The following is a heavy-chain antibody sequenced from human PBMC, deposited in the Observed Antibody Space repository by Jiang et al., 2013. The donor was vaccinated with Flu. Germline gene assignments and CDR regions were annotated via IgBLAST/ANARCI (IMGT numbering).Heavy chain of an antibody. Sequence: GGGVVQPGRSLRLSCAASGFTFSSYAMHWVRQAPGKGLEWVAVISYDGSNKYYADSVKGRFTISRDNSKNTLYLQMNSLRAEDTAVYYCSGSYLGREEVVGGPTDYWGQGTLVTVSS. J-gene: IGHJ4*02. CDR2: ISYDGSNK. D-gene: IGHD3-10*01. CDR1: GFTFSSYA. V-gene: IGHV3-30-3*01. CDR3: SGSYLGREEVVGGPTDY.